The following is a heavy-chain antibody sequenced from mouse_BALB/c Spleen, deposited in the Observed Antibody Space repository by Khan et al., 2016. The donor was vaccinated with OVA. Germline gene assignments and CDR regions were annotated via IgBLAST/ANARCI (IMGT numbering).Heavy chain of an antibody. J-gene: IGHJ3*01. Sequence: QVQLQQPGPELVKPGASVRISCKASGYTFTSYYIHWVKQRPGQGLEWIGRIYPGNVSPKYNERFKDKASLTADKSSSTAYMQLSSLTSEDSAVYFCARAGYGSFAYWGQGTLVTVSA. CDR2: IYPGNVSP. V-gene: IGHV1S56*01. CDR3: ARAGYGSFAY. CDR1: GYTFTSYY. D-gene: IGHD2-2*01.